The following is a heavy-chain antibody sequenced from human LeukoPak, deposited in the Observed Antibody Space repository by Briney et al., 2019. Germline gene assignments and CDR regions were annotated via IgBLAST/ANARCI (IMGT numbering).Heavy chain of an antibody. V-gene: IGHV1-2*02. CDR3: ARVRGYAGIVGA. Sequence: ASVKVSCKASGYTFTSYGISWVRQAPGQGLEWMGWINPNSGGTNYAQKFQGRVTMTRDTSISTAYMELSRLRSDDTAVYYCARVRGYAGIVGAWGQGTLVTVSS. D-gene: IGHD1-26*01. CDR2: INPNSGGT. CDR1: GYTFTSYG. J-gene: IGHJ4*02.